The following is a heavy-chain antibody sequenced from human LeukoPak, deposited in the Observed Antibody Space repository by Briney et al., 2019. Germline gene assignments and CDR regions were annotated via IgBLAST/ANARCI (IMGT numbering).Heavy chain of an antibody. J-gene: IGHJ3*02. V-gene: IGHV1-24*01. CDR3: AASDYYDSPNAFDI. D-gene: IGHD3-22*01. CDR2: FDPEDGET. CDR1: GYTLTELS. Sequence: GASVKVSCKVSGYTLTELSMYWVRQAPGEGLEWMGGFDPEDGETIYAQKFQGRVTMTEDTSTDTAYMELSSLRSEDTAVYYCAASDYYDSPNAFDIWGQGTMVTVSS.